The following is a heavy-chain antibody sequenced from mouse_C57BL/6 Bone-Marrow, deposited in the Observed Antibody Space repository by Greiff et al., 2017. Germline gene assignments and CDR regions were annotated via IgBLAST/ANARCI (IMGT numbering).Heavy chain of an antibody. V-gene: IGHV14-4*01. J-gene: IGHJ1*03. Sequence: EVQLQQSGAELVRPGASVKLSCTASGFNIKDDYMHWVKQRPEQGLEWIGWIDPENGDTEYASKFQGKATITADTSSNTAYLQLSSLTSEDTAVXYCTTDCYGSSPWYFDVWGTGTTVTVSS. D-gene: IGHD1-1*01. CDR3: TTDCYGSSPWYFDV. CDR2: IDPENGDT. CDR1: GFNIKDDY.